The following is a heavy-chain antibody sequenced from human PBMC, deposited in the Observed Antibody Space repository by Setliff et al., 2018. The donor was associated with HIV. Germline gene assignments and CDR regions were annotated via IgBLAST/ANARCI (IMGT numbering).Heavy chain of an antibody. D-gene: IGHD3-9*01. J-gene: IGHJ3*02. Sequence: PSETLSLTCTGSRDSINGHWWSWIRQPPGKGLEWTGSIHYSGITHYNPSLKSRLTMSVDTSKNQVSLKLTSVTAADTAVYYCARYKCINFACVGFDIWGQGTVVTVSS. CDR1: RDSINGHW. CDR2: IHYSGIT. CDR3: ARYKCINFACVGFDI. V-gene: IGHV4-59*11.